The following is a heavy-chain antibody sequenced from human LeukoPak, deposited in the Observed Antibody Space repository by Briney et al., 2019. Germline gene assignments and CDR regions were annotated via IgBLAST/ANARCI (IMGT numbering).Heavy chain of an antibody. D-gene: IGHD6-13*01. CDR1: GFTFTDYW. CDR2: IRQDGGEK. CDR3: ARDGTAGGLYFEL. Sequence: PGGSMRLSCAVSGFTFTDYWMNWVRQAPGKGLGWVASIRQDGGEKSYVDSVKGRFTISRDNTKSSLYLQINSLRAEDTAVYYCARDGTAGGLYFELWGQETLVTVSS. J-gene: IGHJ4*01. V-gene: IGHV3-7*01.